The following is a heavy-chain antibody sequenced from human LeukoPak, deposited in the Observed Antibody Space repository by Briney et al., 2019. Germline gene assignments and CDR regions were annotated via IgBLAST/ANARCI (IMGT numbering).Heavy chain of an antibody. J-gene: IGHJ4*02. CDR1: GFTFSSYA. CDR2: ISASGGST. CDR3: AKRLYGDYAIDY. Sequence: PGGSLRLSCAASGFTFSSYAMSWVRQAPGKGLEWVSAISASGGSTYYADSVKGRFTISRDNSKNTLYLQMNSLRAEDTAVYYCAKRLYGDYAIDYWGQGTLVTVSS. V-gene: IGHV3-23*01. D-gene: IGHD4-17*01.